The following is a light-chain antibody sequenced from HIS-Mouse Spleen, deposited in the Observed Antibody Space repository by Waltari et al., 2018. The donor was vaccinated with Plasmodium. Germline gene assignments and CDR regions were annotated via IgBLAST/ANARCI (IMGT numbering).Light chain of an antibody. CDR2: GAS. J-gene: IGKJ3*01. CDR1: QSVSSN. Sequence: EIVMTQSPATLSVSPGERATLSCRASQSVSSNLAWYQHEPGQAPSLLIYGASTRATGIPARFSGSGSGTDFTLTISSLQSEDFAVYYCQQYNNWSFTFGPGTKVDIK. V-gene: IGKV3-15*01. CDR3: QQYNNWSFT.